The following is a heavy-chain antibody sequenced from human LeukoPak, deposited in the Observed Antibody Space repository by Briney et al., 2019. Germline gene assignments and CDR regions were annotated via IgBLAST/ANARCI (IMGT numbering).Heavy chain of an antibody. V-gene: IGHV3-33*01. CDR1: GFTFSSYG. D-gene: IGHD3-10*01. CDR2: IWYDGSNK. CDR3: ARANYYGSGSYLWDFGY. J-gene: IGHJ4*02. Sequence: PGGSLRLSCAASGFTFSSYGMHRVRQAPGKGLEWVAVIWYDGSNKYYADSVKGRFTISRDNAKNSLYLQMNSLRAEDTAVYYCARANYYGSGSYLWDFGYWGQGTLVTVSS.